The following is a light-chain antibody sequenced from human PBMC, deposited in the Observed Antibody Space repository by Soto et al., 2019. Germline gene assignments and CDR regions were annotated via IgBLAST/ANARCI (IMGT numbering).Light chain of an antibody. V-gene: IGKV3-20*01. Sequence: EIVLTQSPGTLSLSTGDRATLSCRASQSVSSSYLAWYQQKPGQAPRLLIYGASSRATGIPDRFSGSGSGTDFSLTISRLEAEDFAVYYCQQYGSSPRTFGQGTKVDIK. J-gene: IGKJ1*01. CDR1: QSVSSSY. CDR2: GAS. CDR3: QQYGSSPRT.